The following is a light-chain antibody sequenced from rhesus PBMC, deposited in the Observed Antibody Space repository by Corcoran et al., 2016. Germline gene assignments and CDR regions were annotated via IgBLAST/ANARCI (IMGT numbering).Light chain of an antibody. J-gene: IGKJ2*01. Sequence: DIQMTQSPSSLSASVGDRVTVTCRASKGINKELSWYQQKPGKAPTLRIYAASRLQTGVSSRFSGSGSVPDFTLTISRLHPEVFATYYCLQDYTTPYSFGQVTKVEIK. CDR1: KGINKE. CDR3: LQDYTTPYS. CDR2: AAS. V-gene: IGKV1-94*01.